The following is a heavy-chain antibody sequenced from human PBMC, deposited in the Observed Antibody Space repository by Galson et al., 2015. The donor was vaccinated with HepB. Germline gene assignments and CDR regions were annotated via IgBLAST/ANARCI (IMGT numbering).Heavy chain of an antibody. V-gene: IGHV3-30*18. J-gene: IGHJ6*02. CDR1: GFTFSSYG. D-gene: IGHD2-2*01. CDR2: ISYDGSNK. Sequence: SLRLSCAASGFTFSSYGMHWVRQAPGKGLEWVAVISYDGSNKYYAHSVKGRFTISRDNSKNTLYLQMNSLRAEDTAVYYCAKCFSTNIVVVPAAMWWDYHYGMDVWGQGTTVTVSS. CDR3: AKCFSTNIVVVPAAMWWDYHYGMDV.